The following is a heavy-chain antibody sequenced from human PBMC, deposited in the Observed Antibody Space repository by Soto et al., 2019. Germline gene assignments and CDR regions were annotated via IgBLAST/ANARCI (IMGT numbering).Heavy chain of an antibody. CDR3: ARHYHFWSGYYTVSWFDP. D-gene: IGHD3-3*01. J-gene: IGHJ5*02. Sequence: QLQLQESGPGLVKPSETLSLTCTFSGGSISSSSYYWGWIRQPPGKGLEWIGSIYYSGSTYYNPSLKSRVTISVDTSKNQFSLKLSSVTAADTAVYYCARHYHFWSGYYTVSWFDPWGQGALVTVS. CDR2: IYYSGST. CDR1: GGSISSSSYY. V-gene: IGHV4-39*01.